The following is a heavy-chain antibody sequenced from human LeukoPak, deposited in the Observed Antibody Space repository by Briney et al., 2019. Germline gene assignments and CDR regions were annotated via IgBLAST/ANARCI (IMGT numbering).Heavy chain of an antibody. V-gene: IGHV3-64D*06. CDR2: ISSDGGNT. Sequence: PGVSLRLSCSASGPTFSGYAMHWVRQAPGKGLEYISAISSDGGNTYYADSVKGRFTISRDNSKNALYLQMRSLRTEDTAVYYCWVPIAVAGLQGIDYWGQGTLVTVSS. CDR3: WVPIAVAGLQGIDY. D-gene: IGHD6-19*01. J-gene: IGHJ4*02. CDR1: GPTFSGYA.